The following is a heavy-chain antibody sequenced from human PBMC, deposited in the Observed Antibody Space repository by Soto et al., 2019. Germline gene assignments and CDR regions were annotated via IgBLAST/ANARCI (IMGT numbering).Heavy chain of an antibody. CDR2: INAGNGNT. CDR1: GYTFTSYA. J-gene: IGHJ5*02. D-gene: IGHD3-3*01. CDR3: ARDVGAYEPVRFWWFDP. V-gene: IGHV1-3*01. Sequence: GASVKVSCKASGYTFTSYAMHWVRQAPGQRLEWMGWINAGNGNTKYSQEFQGRVTITRDTSASTAYMELSSLRSEDTAVYYCARDVGAYEPVRFWWFDPWGQGTLVTVSS.